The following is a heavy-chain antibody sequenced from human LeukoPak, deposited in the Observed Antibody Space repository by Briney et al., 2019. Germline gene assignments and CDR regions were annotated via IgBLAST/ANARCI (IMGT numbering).Heavy chain of an antibody. CDR2: INRSGST. CDR3: ARQIYCSGGSCYSRWAHDY. V-gene: IGHV4-34*01. D-gene: IGHD2-15*01. J-gene: IGHJ4*02. CDR1: GGSFSGYY. Sequence: KSSETLSLTCAVYGGSFSGYYWSWIRQPPGKGLEWIGEINRSGSTNYNPSLKSRVTISVDTSKNQFSLKLNSVTAADTAVYYCARQIYCSGGSCYSRWAHDYWGQGTLVTVSS.